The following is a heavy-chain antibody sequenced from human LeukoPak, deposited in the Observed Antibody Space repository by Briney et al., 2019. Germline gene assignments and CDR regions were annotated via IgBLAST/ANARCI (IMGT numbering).Heavy chain of an antibody. D-gene: IGHD7-27*01. CDR1: GFTFSSYG. V-gene: IGHV3-30*18. Sequence: GGSLRHPCAASGFTFSSYGMHWVRQAPGKGLEWVAVISYDGSNKYYADSVKGRFTISRDNSKNTLYLQMNSLRAEDTAVYYCAKAKTNWEVDYWGQGTLVTVSS. CDR3: AKAKTNWEVDY. CDR2: ISYDGSNK. J-gene: IGHJ4*02.